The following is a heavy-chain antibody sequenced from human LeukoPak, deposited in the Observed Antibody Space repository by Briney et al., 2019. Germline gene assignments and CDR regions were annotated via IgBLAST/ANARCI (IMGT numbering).Heavy chain of an antibody. CDR3: AREGYDSSGYSLLDY. Sequence: ASVKVSCKASGYTFTGYYMHWVRQAPGQGLEWMGWINPNSGGTNYAQKLQGWVTMTRDTSISTPYMELSRLRADDTAVYYCAREGYDSSGYSLLDYWGQGTLVTVSS. J-gene: IGHJ4*02. CDR2: INPNSGGT. D-gene: IGHD3-22*01. CDR1: GYTFTGYY. V-gene: IGHV1-2*04.